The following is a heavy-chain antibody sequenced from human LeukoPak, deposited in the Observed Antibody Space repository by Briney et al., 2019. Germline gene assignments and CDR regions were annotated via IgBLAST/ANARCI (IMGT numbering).Heavy chain of an antibody. CDR2: IYPGDSDT. CDR3: ARAYCGGDCSPLYNWFDP. CDR1: GYSFTNYW. J-gene: IGHJ5*02. V-gene: IGHV5-51*01. D-gene: IGHD2-21*02. Sequence: GESLKISCKGSGYSFTNYWIGWVRQMPGKGLEWMGIIYPGDSDTRYSPSFQGQVTISADKSISTAYLQWSSLKASDTAMYYCARAYCGGDCSPLYNWFDPWGQGTLVTVSS.